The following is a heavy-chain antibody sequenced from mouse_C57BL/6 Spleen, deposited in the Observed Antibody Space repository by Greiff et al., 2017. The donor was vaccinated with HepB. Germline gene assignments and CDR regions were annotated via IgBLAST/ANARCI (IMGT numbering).Heavy chain of an antibody. J-gene: IGHJ4*01. V-gene: IGHV5-17*01. Sequence: VQLKESGGGLVKPGGSLKLSCAASGFTFSDYGMHWVRQAPEKGLEWVAYISSGSSTIYYADTVKGRFTISRDNAKNTLFLQMTSLRSEDTAMYYCASPYSNYGYAMDYWGQGTSVTVSS. CDR3: ASPYSNYGYAMDY. D-gene: IGHD2-5*01. CDR2: ISSGSSTI. CDR1: GFTFSDYG.